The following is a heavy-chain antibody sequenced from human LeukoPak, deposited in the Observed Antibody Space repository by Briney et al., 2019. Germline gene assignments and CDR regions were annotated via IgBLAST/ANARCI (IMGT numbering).Heavy chain of an antibody. CDR1: GYTFTSYD. CDR3: ARGRLTIFGVVRRVLDY. CDR2: MNPNSGNT. V-gene: IGHV1-8*01. Sequence: ASVKVSCKASGYTFTSYDINWVRQATGQGLEWMGWMNPNSGNTGYAQKFQGRVTMTRNTSISTAYMELSSLRSEDTAVYYCARGRLTIFGVVRRVLDYWGQGTLVTVSS. D-gene: IGHD3-3*01. J-gene: IGHJ4*02.